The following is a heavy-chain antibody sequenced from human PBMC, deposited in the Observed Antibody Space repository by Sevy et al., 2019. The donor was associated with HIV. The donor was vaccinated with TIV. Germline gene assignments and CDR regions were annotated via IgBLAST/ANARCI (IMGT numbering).Heavy chain of an antibody. CDR2: MNPNSGNT. Sequence: ASVKVSCKASGYTFTSFNINWVRQATGQGLEWMGWMNPNSGNTGYEQKFQGRVTMTRNTSISTAYMELSSLRSEDTAVYYCARGPSSYGSGTFYDYFDYWGQGTLVTVSS. V-gene: IGHV1-8*01. D-gene: IGHD3-10*01. CDR3: ARGPSSYGSGTFYDYFDY. J-gene: IGHJ4*02. CDR1: GYTFTSFN.